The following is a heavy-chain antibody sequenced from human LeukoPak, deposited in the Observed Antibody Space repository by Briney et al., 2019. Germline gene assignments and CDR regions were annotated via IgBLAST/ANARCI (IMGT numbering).Heavy chain of an antibody. CDR1: GFIFSRYA. V-gene: IGHV3-23*01. CDR3: AILTNYYDSGRYYSLPNFFDY. D-gene: IGHD3-22*01. Sequence: GGSLRLSCAASGFIFSRYAMGWVRQPPGKGLEWVSTISGGGDTTYYAESVKGQFTISRDSSKNTLYLQMSSLRVEDTAVYYCAILTNYYDSGRYYSLPNFFDYWGQGTLVTVSS. CDR2: ISGGGDTT. J-gene: IGHJ4*02.